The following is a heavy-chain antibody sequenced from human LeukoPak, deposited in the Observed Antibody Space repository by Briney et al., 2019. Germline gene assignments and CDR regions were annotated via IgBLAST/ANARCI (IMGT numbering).Heavy chain of an antibody. V-gene: IGHV3-73*01. CDR1: GFTFSGSA. D-gene: IGHD4-23*01. Sequence: GGSLRLSCAASGFTFSGSAMHWVRQAAGKGLEWVGRIRSKGNSYATAYAASVKGRFTISRDDSKNTAYLQMNSLKTEDTAVYYCTRLEERGGVTVVTRKDNWFDPWGQGTLVTVSS. J-gene: IGHJ5*02. CDR2: IRSKGNSYAT. CDR3: TRLEERGGVTVVTRKDNWFDP.